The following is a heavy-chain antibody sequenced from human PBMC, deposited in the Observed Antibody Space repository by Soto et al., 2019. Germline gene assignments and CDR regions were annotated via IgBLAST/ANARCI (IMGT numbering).Heavy chain of an antibody. J-gene: IGHJ4*02. V-gene: IGHV1-3*01. CDR2: IDAGNGNT. Sequence: ASVKVSCKASGYTLTNYAIHWVCQAPGQRLEWMGWIDAGNGNTKYSQKFQGRVTITRDTSASTAYMELSSLRSEDTAVYYCARVGAAAGPYYFDYWGQGTV. CDR3: ARVGAAAGPYYFDY. CDR1: GYTLTNYA. D-gene: IGHD6-13*01.